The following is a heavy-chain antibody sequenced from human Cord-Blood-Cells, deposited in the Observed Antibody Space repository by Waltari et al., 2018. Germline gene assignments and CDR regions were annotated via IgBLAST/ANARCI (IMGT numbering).Heavy chain of an antibody. CDR1: GGTFSSYA. CDR3: ARVGSIAATTNWFDP. D-gene: IGHD6-13*01. Sequence: QVQLVQSGAEVKKPGSSVKVSCKASGGTFSSYAISWVRQAPGQGLEWMGGIIPIVGTANYAQKVQGRVTITADESTSTAYMELSSLRSEDTAVYYCARVGSIAATTNWFDPWGQGTLVTVSS. CDR2: IIPIVGTA. J-gene: IGHJ5*02. V-gene: IGHV1-69*01.